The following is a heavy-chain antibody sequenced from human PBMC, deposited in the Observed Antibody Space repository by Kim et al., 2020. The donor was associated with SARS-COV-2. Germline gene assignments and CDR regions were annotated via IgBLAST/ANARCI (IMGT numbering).Heavy chain of an antibody. D-gene: IGHD2-15*01. CDR2: INPKNGDT. CDR3: ARGRGHCDGGSCYPPDS. Sequence: ASVKVSCTSSGYSFSDYFLLWMRQAPGQGLEWMGWINPKNGDTKYSQKFQGRVALARDTSITTAYMDLNSLTSDDTAVYYCARGRGHCDGGSCYPPDSWG. J-gene: IGHJ5*01. V-gene: IGHV1-2*02. CDR1: GYSFSDYF.